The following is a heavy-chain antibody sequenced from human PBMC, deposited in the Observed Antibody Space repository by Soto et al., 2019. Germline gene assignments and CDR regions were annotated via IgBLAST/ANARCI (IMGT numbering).Heavy chain of an antibody. Sequence: QVQLVQSGAEVKKPGSSVKVSCKASGGSFSTYGINWVRLAPGQGLEWMGGISPKFGTTNYAQKFRGRVTITADESTNTAYMELNYLRSEDTAVYFCARELDPYYGGNSLSLDDWGQGTLVTVSS. CDR3: ARELDPYYGGNSLSLDD. D-gene: IGHD4-17*01. V-gene: IGHV1-69*13. CDR2: ISPKFGTT. J-gene: IGHJ4*02. CDR1: GGSFSTYG.